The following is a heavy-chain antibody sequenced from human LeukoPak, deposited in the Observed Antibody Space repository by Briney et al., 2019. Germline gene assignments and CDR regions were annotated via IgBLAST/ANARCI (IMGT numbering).Heavy chain of an antibody. CDR1: GGSFSGYY. D-gene: IGHD3-22*01. CDR2: INHSGST. Sequence: SETLSLTCAVYGGSFSGYYWSWIRQPPGKGLEWIGEINHSGSTNYNPSLKSRATISVDASKSQFSLKLNSMTAADTAVYYCARGAQTYYDKAPVDYWGQGTLVTVSS. V-gene: IGHV4-34*01. J-gene: IGHJ4*02. CDR3: ARGAQTYYDKAPVDY.